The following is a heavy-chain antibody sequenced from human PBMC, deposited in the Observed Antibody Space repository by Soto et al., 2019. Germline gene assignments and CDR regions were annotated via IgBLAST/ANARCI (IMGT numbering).Heavy chain of an antibody. J-gene: IGHJ6*02. Sequence: SVKVSCKASGFPFPSSAVQWVRQARGQRLEWIGWIVVGSGNTNYAQKFQERVTITRDMSTSTAYMELSSLRSEDTAVYYWAARNDSSGYYYYYGMDVWGQGTTVTVSS. CDR3: AARNDSSGYYYYYGMDV. CDR2: IVVGSGNT. V-gene: IGHV1-58*01. D-gene: IGHD3-22*01. CDR1: GFPFPSSA.